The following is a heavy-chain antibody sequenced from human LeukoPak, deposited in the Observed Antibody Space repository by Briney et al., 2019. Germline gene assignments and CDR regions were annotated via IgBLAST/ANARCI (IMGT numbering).Heavy chain of an antibody. J-gene: IGHJ4*02. CDR2: MYYRGST. CDR3: ASYGSGSYSFDY. CDR1: GGSISSTSYY. Sequence: PSETLSLTCTVSGGSISSTSYYWGWIRQPPGKGLEWIGSMYYRGSTNYNPSLKSRVTISVDTSKNQFSLKLSSVTAADTAVYYCASYGSGSYSFDYWGQGTLVTVSS. V-gene: IGHV4-39*07. D-gene: IGHD3-10*01.